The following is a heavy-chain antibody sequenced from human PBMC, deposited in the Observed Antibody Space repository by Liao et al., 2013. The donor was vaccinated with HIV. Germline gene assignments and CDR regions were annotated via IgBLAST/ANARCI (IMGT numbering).Heavy chain of an antibody. J-gene: IGHJ4*02. V-gene: IGHV4-30-4*08. CDR2: MYYKGGS. CDR1: GGSISSDDYY. Sequence: QVHRVESGPGLVKPSQTLSLTCTVSGGSISSDDYYWSWIRQPPGKGLEWIGYMYYKGGSYYNPSLGGRVTMSMDASKNQFSLMVNSVTATDTAVYYCVRGRGPDYWGQGTLVTVSS. CDR3: VRGRGPDY.